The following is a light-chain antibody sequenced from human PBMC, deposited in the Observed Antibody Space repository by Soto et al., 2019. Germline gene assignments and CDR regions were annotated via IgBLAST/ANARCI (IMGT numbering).Light chain of an antibody. CDR3: SSYTITPALV. J-gene: IGLJ1*01. V-gene: IGLV2-14*01. CDR1: SSDVGGYNY. CDR2: EVN. Sequence: QSVLTQPASVSGSPGQSITISCTGTSSDVGGYNYVSWYQQHPGKAPKLMIYEVNNRPSGVSNRFSGSKSGNTASLTISGLQAEDEADYYCSSYTITPALVFGTGTKLTVL.